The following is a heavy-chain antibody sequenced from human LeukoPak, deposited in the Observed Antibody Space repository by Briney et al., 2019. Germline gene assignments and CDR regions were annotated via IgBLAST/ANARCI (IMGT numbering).Heavy chain of an antibody. J-gene: IGHJ4*02. V-gene: IGHV4-30-4*08. CDR1: GGSIRTSGYF. D-gene: IGHD3-10*01. Sequence: PSETLSLTCTVSGGSIRTSGYFWGWIRQSPGKGLEWIGYIYYSGSTYYNPSLKSRVTISVDTSKNQFSLKLSSVTAADTAVYYCASAGGFGELLPLIYWGQGTLVTVSS. CDR2: IYYSGST. CDR3: ASAGGFGELLPLIY.